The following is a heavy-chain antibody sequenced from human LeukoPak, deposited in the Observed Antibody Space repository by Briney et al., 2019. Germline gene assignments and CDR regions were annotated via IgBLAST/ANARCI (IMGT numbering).Heavy chain of an antibody. Sequence: ASVKVSCKASGYTFTSYGISWVRQAPGQGLEWMGWISAYNGNSNYAQKLQGRVTMTTDTSTSTAYMELRSLRSDDTAVYYCAREILRYCSGGSCYSGGWFDPWGQGTLVTVSS. CDR2: ISAYNGNS. CDR3: AREILRYCSGGSCYSGGWFDP. V-gene: IGHV1-18*01. CDR1: GYTFTSYG. D-gene: IGHD2-15*01. J-gene: IGHJ5*02.